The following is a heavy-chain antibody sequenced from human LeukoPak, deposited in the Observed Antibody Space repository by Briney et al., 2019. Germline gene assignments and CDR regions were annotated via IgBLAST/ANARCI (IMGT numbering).Heavy chain of an antibody. V-gene: IGHV3-7*03. CDR1: GFTFSSYW. D-gene: IGHD1-26*01. CDR3: AKDELGSGSYDAFDI. CDR2: IKQDGSEK. Sequence: GGSLRLSCAASGFTFSSYWMSWVRQAPGKGLEWVANIKQDGSEKYYVDSVKGRFTISRDNAKNTLYLQMNSLRAEDTAVYYCAKDELGSGSYDAFDIWGQGTMVTVSS. J-gene: IGHJ3*02.